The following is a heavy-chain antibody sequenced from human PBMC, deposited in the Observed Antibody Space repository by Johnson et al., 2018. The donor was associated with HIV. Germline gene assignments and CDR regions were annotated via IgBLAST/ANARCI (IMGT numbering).Heavy chain of an antibody. CDR2: ISSSGTTI. D-gene: IGHD3-22*01. J-gene: IGHJ3*01. CDR3: ARAYYDSRGYYPHAFHV. V-gene: IGHV3-11*04. Sequence: VQLVESGGGLVQPGGSLRLSCAASGFTFSDYYMSWIRQAPGKGLEWGSYISSSGTTIYYADSVKGRFTISRDNAKNSLYLQMNSLRAEDTAVYYCARAYYDSRGYYPHAFHVWGQGTVVTVSS. CDR1: GFTFSDYY.